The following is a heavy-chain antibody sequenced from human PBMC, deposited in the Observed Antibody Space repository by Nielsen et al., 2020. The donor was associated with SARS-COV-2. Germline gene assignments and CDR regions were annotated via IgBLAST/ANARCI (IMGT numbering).Heavy chain of an antibody. J-gene: IGHJ4*02. V-gene: IGHV1-18*01. CDR2: ISAYNGNT. CDR1: GYTFTSYG. CDR3: ARDLTGGDY. Sequence: ASVKVSCKASGYTFTSYGISWVRQAPGQGLEWMGWISAYNGNTNYAQKLQGRVTMTRNTSISTAYMELSSLRSEDTAVYYCARDLTGGDYWGQGTLVTVSS. D-gene: IGHD7-27*01.